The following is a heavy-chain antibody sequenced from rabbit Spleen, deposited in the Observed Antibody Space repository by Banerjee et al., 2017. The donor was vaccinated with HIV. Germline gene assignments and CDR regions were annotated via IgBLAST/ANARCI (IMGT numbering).Heavy chain of an antibody. CDR3: ARIISSIWGGDL. V-gene: IGHV1S45*01. D-gene: IGHD4-1*01. J-gene: IGHJ4*01. Sequence: QEQLEESGGDLVKPEGSLTLTCTASGFSFSSGYYMSWVRQAPGKGLEWIGCIYAGSSGNTYYASWAKGRFTISKSSSTTVTLQMTSLTGADTATYFCARIISSIWGGDLWGPGTLVTVS. CDR1: GFSFSSGYY. CDR2: IYAGSSGNT.